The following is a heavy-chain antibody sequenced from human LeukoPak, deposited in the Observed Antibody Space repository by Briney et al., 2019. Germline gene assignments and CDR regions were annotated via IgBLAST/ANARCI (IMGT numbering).Heavy chain of an antibody. Sequence: ASVKVSCKASGYIFTGYYMHWVRQAPGQGLEWMGWINPNSGDTNYAQKFQGRVTMTRDTSISTAYMELSRLRSDDTAVYYCASFRRETHDAFDIWGQGTMVTVSS. CDR3: ASFRRETHDAFDI. V-gene: IGHV1-2*02. CDR1: GYIFTGYY. CDR2: INPNSGDT. J-gene: IGHJ3*02.